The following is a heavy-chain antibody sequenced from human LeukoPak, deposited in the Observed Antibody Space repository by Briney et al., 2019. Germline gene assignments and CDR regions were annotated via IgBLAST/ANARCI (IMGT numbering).Heavy chain of an antibody. V-gene: IGHV3-23*01. J-gene: IGHJ4*02. Sequence: GGSLRLSCAASGFSFSSHGMSWVRQAPGKGLEWVSGIIGGAGSTYYTDSVRGRFTISGDNSKNTLYLQMNSLRADDTAVYYCAHGTMYQLDSWGQGTLVTVSS. CDR3: AHGTMYQLDS. CDR2: IIGGAGST. CDR1: GFSFSSHG. D-gene: IGHD2-2*01.